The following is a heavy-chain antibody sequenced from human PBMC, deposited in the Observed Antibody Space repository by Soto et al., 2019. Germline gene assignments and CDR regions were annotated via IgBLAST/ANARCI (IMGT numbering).Heavy chain of an antibody. D-gene: IGHD6-13*01. V-gene: IGHV1-18*01. CDR2: VNTYNGNP. J-gene: IGHJ4*02. Sequence: QVQLVQSGGELKKPGASVKVSCKASGYTFTNYAISWVRQAPGRGLEWMGWVNTYNGNPNYAQIFQGRVTMTTDTSTGTAYMELRSLKSDDSAIYYCARDSQYSTSWPRFDSWGQGTLVTVSS. CDR1: GYTFTNYA. CDR3: ARDSQYSTSWPRFDS.